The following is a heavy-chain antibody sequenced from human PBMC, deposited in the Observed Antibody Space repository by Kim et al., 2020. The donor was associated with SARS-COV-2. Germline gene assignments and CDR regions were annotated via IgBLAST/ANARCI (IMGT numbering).Heavy chain of an antibody. D-gene: IGHD6-19*01. CDR1: GGSISSYY. CDR3: ARDPGQWLVPGNGMDV. CDR2: IYYSGST. Sequence: SETLSLTCTVSGGSISSYYWSWIRQPPGKGLEWIGYIYYSGSTNYNPSLKSRVTISVDTSKNQFSLKLSSVTAADTAVYYCARDPGQWLVPGNGMDVWGQGTTVTVSS. J-gene: IGHJ6*02. V-gene: IGHV4-59*01.